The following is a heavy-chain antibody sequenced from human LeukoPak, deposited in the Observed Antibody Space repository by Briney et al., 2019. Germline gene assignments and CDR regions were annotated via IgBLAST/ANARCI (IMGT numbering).Heavy chain of an antibody. Sequence: PGGSLRLSCAASGLTVSGIFMTWLRQAPGKGLECVSVIYATGKTYHADSVRGRFTISRDNSKNTLDLQMNNLRAEDTAVYYCARFKGLSSDWYGWIDSWGQGTQVTVSP. J-gene: IGHJ4*02. V-gene: IGHV3-53*01. CDR2: IYATGKT. CDR3: ARFKGLSSDWYGWIDS. CDR1: GLTVSGIF. D-gene: IGHD6-19*01.